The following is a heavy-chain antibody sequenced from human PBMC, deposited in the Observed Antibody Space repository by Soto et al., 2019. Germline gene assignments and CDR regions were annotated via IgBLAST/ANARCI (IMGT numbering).Heavy chain of an antibody. J-gene: IGHJ6*02. Sequence: SETLSLTCTVSGGSISSSSYFWGWIRQPPGKGLEWIGSIYYSGSTYYNPSLKSRVTVSVDTSKNQFSLKLSSVTAADTAVYYCARHNGPLYVGYYYDMDVWGQGTTVT. D-gene: IGHD3-16*01. CDR2: IYYSGST. V-gene: IGHV4-39*01. CDR1: GGSISSSSYF. CDR3: ARHNGPLYVGYYYDMDV.